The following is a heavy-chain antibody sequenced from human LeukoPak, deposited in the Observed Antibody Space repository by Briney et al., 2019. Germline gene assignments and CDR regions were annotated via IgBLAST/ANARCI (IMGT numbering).Heavy chain of an antibody. V-gene: IGHV4-59*01. J-gene: IGHJ4*02. Sequence: LSLTXTVSGGSISSYYWSWIRQPPGKGLEWIGYIYYSGSTNYNPSLKSRVTISVDTSKNQFSLKLSSVTAADTAVYYCARALYSSSWYNYWGQGTLVTVSS. CDR2: IYYSGST. CDR3: ARALYSSSWYNY. D-gene: IGHD6-13*01. CDR1: GGSISSYY.